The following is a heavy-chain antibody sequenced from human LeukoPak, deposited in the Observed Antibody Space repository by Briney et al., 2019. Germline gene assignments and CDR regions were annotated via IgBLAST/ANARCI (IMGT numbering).Heavy chain of an antibody. CDR2: IYYSGST. Sequence: SETLSLTCTVSGGSISSSSYYWGWIRQPPGKGLEWIGSIYYSGSTYYNPSLKSRVTISVDTSKNQFSLKLSSVTAADTAVYYCARHARPSGGLHAFDIWGQGTMVTVSS. J-gene: IGHJ3*02. CDR1: GGSISSSSYY. D-gene: IGHD3-10*01. CDR3: ARHARPSGGLHAFDI. V-gene: IGHV4-39*01.